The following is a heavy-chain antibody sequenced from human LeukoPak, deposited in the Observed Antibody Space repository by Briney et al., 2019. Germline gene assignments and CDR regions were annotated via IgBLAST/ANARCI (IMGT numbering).Heavy chain of an antibody. V-gene: IGHV3-7*01. CDR1: GFTFSSYW. Sequence: GGSLRLSCAASGFTFSSYWMSWVRQAPGKGLEWVANIKQDGSEKYYVDSVKGRFTISRDNAKNSLYLQMNSLRAEDTAVYYCATVDSSGPYYYYYGMDVWGQGTTVTVSS. CDR2: IKQDGSEK. CDR3: ATVDSSGPYYYYYGMDV. J-gene: IGHJ6*02. D-gene: IGHD3-22*01.